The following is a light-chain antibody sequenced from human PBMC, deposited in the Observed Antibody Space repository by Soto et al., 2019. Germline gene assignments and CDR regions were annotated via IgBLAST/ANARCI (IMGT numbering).Light chain of an antibody. Sequence: EIVLTQSPATLSLSPGERATLSCRASQSVSSYLAWHQQKPGQAPRLLIYDASNRATGIPARFSGSGSGTDFTLTISSLDPEDFAVYYCQQYNNWPYTFGQGTKLEIK. V-gene: IGKV3-11*01. J-gene: IGKJ2*01. CDR3: QQYNNWPYT. CDR1: QSVSSY. CDR2: DAS.